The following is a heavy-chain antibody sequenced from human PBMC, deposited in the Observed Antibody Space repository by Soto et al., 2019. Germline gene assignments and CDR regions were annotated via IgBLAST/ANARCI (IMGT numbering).Heavy chain of an antibody. CDR2: IYYSGYT. D-gene: IGHD3-9*01. J-gene: IGHJ4*02. Sequence: QVQLQESGPGLVKPSQTLSLTCTVSGGSISSGDYYWTWIRQPPGKGLEWIGYIYYSGYTYYNPSLKSRITISVDTSKNQFSLKLTSVTPADTAVYFCARGGNGYHILTGFSSHYWGQGTLVTVSS. CDR3: ARGGNGYHILTGFSSHY. CDR1: GGSISSGDYY. V-gene: IGHV4-30-4*01.